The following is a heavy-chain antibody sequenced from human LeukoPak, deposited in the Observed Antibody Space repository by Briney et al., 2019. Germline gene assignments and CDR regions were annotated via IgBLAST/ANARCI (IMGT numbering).Heavy chain of an antibody. CDR2: INHSGST. J-gene: IGHJ4*02. CDR3: ASGTRGNWNYPFDY. CDR1: GGSFSGYY. Sequence: SETLSLTCAVYGGSFSGYYWSWIRQPPGKGLEWIGEINHSGSTNYNPSLKSRVTISVDTSKNQFSLKLSSVTAADTAVYYCASGTRGNWNYPFDYWGQGTLVTVSS. V-gene: IGHV4-34*01. D-gene: IGHD1-7*01.